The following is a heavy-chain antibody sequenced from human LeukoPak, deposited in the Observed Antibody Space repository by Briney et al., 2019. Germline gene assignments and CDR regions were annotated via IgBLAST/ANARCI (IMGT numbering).Heavy chain of an antibody. J-gene: IGHJ5*02. Sequence: TPSETLSLTCAVYGGSFSGYYWSWIRQPPGKGLEWIGEINHSGSTSYNPSLQSRVTISADTSKNQFSLNLRSVIAADTAVYYCTRGLRLGYCSGGSCYYWFDPWGQGTRVTVSS. CDR2: INHSGST. D-gene: IGHD2-15*01. V-gene: IGHV4-34*01. CDR1: GGSFSGYY. CDR3: TRGLRLGYCSGGSCYYWFDP.